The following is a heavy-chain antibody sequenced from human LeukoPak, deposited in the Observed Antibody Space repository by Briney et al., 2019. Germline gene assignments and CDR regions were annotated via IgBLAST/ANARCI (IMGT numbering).Heavy chain of an antibody. V-gene: IGHV3-23*01. CDR3: AKASLSTVVTSFDY. CDR2: ISGSGGST. D-gene: IGHD4-23*01. Sequence: GSLRLSCAASGFTFSSYAMSWVRQAPGKGLEWVSTISGSGGSTYYTDSVKGRFTISRDNSKNTLYLQMNSLRAEDTAMYYCAKASLSTVVTSFDYWGQGTLVTVSS. CDR1: GFTFSSYA. J-gene: IGHJ4*02.